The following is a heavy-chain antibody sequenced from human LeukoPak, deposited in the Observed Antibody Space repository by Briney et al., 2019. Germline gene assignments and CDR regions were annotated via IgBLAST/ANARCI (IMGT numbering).Heavy chain of an antibody. CDR2: IYSGSSST. CDR1: GFTVSSNY. V-gene: IGHV3-53*01. Sequence: PGGSLGLSCAASGFTVSSNYMSWVRQAPGKGLEWVSVIYSGSSSTYYTDSVKGRFTISSENSKNTLYLQMDSLRAEDTAVYYCARASTSGYHYFDYWGQGTLVTVSS. CDR3: ARASTSGYHYFDY. J-gene: IGHJ4*02. D-gene: IGHD3-22*01.